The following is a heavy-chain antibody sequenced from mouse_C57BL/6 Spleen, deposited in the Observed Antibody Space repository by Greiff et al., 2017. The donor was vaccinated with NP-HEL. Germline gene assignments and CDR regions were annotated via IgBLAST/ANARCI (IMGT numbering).Heavy chain of an antibody. Sequence: VQLQQPGAELVKPGASVKMSCKASGYTFTSYWITWVKQRPGQGLEWIGDIYPGSGSTNYNEKFKSKATLTVDTSSSTAYMQLSSLTSEDSAVYYCARPITTVVASRAMDYWGQGTSVTVSS. CDR2: IYPGSGST. V-gene: IGHV1-55*01. J-gene: IGHJ4*01. CDR3: ARPITTVVASRAMDY. D-gene: IGHD1-1*01. CDR1: GYTFTSYW.